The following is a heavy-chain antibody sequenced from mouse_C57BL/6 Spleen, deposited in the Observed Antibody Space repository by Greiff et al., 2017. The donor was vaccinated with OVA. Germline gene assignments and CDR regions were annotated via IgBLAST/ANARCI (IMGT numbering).Heavy chain of an antibody. J-gene: IGHJ2*01. CDR2: IYPRSGNT. CDR3: AKNTHYYGSMTDFDY. Sequence: QVQLQQSGAELARPGASVKLSCKASGYTFTSYGISWVKQRTGQGLEWIGEIYPRSGNTYYNEKFKGKATVTADKSSSTAYMELRSLTSEDSAVYFCAKNTHYYGSMTDFDYWGQGTTLTVSS. D-gene: IGHD1-1*01. V-gene: IGHV1-81*01. CDR1: GYTFTSYG.